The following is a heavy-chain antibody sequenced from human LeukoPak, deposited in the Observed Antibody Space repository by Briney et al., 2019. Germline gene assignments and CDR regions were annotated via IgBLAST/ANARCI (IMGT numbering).Heavy chain of an antibody. D-gene: IGHD1-14*01. CDR1: GFIFSRYW. J-gene: IGHJ4*02. Sequence: GGSLRLSCVASGFIFSRYWMSWVRQAPGKGLGWVANIKEDGSEQYYADSLKGRFTISRDNVKNSLYLHINSLRAEDTAVYYCARDSFETDIDYWGQGTLVTVSS. V-gene: IGHV3-7*01. CDR2: IKEDGSEQ. CDR3: ARDSFETDIDY.